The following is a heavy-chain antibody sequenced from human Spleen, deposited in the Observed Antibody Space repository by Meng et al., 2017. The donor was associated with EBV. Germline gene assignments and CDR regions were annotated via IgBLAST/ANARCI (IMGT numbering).Heavy chain of an antibody. CDR2: IYWDDDK. Sequence: FKGSVPTPVKPPKTLPLTCSFSGFSLRTSGVGVGWIRQPPGKALEWLALIYWDDDKRYSPSLKSRLTITKDTSKNQVVLTMTNMDPVDTATYYCARGRYCSGGSCYYFDYWGQGTLVTVSS. J-gene: IGHJ4*02. CDR3: ARGRYCSGGSCYYFDY. CDR1: GFSLRTSGVG. D-gene: IGHD2-15*01. V-gene: IGHV2-5*02.